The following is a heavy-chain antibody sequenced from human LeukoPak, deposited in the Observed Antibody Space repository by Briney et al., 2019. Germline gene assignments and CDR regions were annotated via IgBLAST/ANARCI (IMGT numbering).Heavy chain of an antibody. V-gene: IGHV3-74*03. CDR2: ISGDGTIK. J-gene: IGHJ4*02. CDR1: GFPFSSYW. CDR3: SRSQFDY. Sequence: GGSLRLSCEPSGFPFSSYWMLWVRQAPGKGLVWVSRISGDGTIKTYADFVRGRFIVSRDNTKNILYLQMDSLKVEDTATYFCSRSQFDYWGQGVLVTVSS.